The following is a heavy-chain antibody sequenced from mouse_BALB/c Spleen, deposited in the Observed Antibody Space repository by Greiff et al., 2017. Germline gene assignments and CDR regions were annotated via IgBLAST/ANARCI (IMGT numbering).Heavy chain of an antibody. CDR2: ISSGGSYT. Sequence: EVKLVESGGGLVKPGGSLKLSCAASGFTFSSYTMSWVRQTPEKRLEWVATISSGGSYTYYPDSVKGRFTISRDNAKNTLYLQMSSLKSEDTAMYYCTRVAYYDYDDGAWFAYWGQGTLVTVSA. D-gene: IGHD2-4*01. CDR1: GFTFSSYT. V-gene: IGHV5-6-4*01. J-gene: IGHJ3*01. CDR3: TRVAYYDYDDGAWFAY.